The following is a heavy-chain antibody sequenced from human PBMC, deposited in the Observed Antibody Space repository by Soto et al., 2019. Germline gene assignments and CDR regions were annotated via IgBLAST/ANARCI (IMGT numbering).Heavy chain of an antibody. CDR1: GGSISSGDYY. CDR3: ARSRRGYKCYGAPESYMDV. D-gene: IGHD5-12*01. V-gene: IGHV4-30-4*01. Sequence: PSETLSLTCTVSGGSISSGDYYWSWIRQPPGKGLEWIGYIYYSGSTYYNPSLKSRVTISVDTSKNQFSLKLSSVTAADTAVYYCARSRRGYKCYGAPESYMDVWGKGTTVTVSS. J-gene: IGHJ6*03. CDR2: IYYSGST.